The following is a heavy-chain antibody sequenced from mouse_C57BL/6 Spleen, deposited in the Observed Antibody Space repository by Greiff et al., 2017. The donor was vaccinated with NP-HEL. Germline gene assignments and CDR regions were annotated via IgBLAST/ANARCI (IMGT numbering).Heavy chain of an antibody. CDR2: IHPNSGST. Sequence: QVQLPQPGAELVKPGASVKLSCKASGYTFTSYWMHWVKQRPGPGLEWIGMIHPNSGSTNSHEKFKSKATLTVAKSSSTAYMQLSSLPAEDSAVYYSALNWDDVDYWGQGTTLTVAS. D-gene: IGHD4-1*02. CDR1: GYTFTSYW. CDR3: ALNWDDVDY. J-gene: IGHJ2*01. V-gene: IGHV1-64*01.